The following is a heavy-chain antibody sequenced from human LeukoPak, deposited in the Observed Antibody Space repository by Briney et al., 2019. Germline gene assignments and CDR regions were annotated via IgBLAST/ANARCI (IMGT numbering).Heavy chain of an antibody. J-gene: IGHJ3*02. D-gene: IGHD3-3*01. CDR2: LSSSDKT. CDR1: GGSITDGAYY. Sequence: SETLSLTCSVSGGSITDGAYYWGWLRQPPGKGLEWIVSLSSSDKTYSKPSLQSRLTTSLDTSKNTFSLRLTSVTAADTAVYFCARHGDVALYSKPWNGFYTASDIWGRGTMVTVS. CDR3: ARHGDVALYSKPWNGFYTASDI. V-gene: IGHV4-39*01.